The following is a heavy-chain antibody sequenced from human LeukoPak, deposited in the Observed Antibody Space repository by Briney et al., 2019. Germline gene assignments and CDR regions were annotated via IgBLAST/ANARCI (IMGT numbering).Heavy chain of an antibody. V-gene: IGHV4-34*01. CDR2: INHSGST. Sequence: KPSETLSLTCAVYGWSFSGYYWSWIRQPPGKGLEWIGEINHSGSTYYNPSLKSRVTISVDTSKNQFSLKLISVTAADTAVYYCARNFQYFDLPDYWGQGTLVTVSS. CDR1: GWSFSGYY. D-gene: IGHD2/OR15-2a*01. CDR3: ARNFQYFDLPDY. J-gene: IGHJ4*02.